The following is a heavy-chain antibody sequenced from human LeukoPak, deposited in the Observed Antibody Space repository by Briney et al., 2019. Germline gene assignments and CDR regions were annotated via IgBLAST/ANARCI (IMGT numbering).Heavy chain of an antibody. CDR1: GGTFISYA. J-gene: IGHJ5*02. CDR2: IIPIFGTA. D-gene: IGHD3-9*01. Sequence: SSVKVSCKASGGTFISYAISWVRQAPGQGLEWMGGIIPIFGTANYAQKFQGRVTTTTDESTSTAYMELSSLRSEDTAVYYCARGITIFNWFDPWGQGTLVTVSS. V-gene: IGHV1-69*05. CDR3: ARGITIFNWFDP.